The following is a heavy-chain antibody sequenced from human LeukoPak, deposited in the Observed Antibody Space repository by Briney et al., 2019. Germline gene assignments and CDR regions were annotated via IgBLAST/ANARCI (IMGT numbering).Heavy chain of an antibody. CDR2: IYYTGST. Sequence: SETLSLTCTVSGGSISSSSYYWGWIRQPPGKGLEWIGSIYYTGSTYYNPSLKSRVTISVDTSKNQFSLKLSSVTAADTAVYYCARSSPPGYSSGWYLFGYWGQGTLVTVSS. D-gene: IGHD6-19*01. CDR3: ARSSPPGYSSGWYLFGY. CDR1: GGSISSSSYY. J-gene: IGHJ4*02. V-gene: IGHV4-39*01.